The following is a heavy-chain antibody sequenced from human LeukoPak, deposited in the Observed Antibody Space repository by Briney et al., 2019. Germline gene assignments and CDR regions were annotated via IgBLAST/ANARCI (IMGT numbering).Heavy chain of an antibody. Sequence: ASVEVSCKASGYTFTSYAMHWVRQAPGQRLEWMGWINAGNGNTKYSQKFQGRVTITRDTSASKVYMELSSLRSEDTAVYYCARVPTVISALWDYWSQGTLVTVSS. CDR3: ARVPTVISALWDY. D-gene: IGHD4-17*01. CDR1: GYTFTSYA. J-gene: IGHJ4*02. CDR2: INAGNGNT. V-gene: IGHV1-3*01.